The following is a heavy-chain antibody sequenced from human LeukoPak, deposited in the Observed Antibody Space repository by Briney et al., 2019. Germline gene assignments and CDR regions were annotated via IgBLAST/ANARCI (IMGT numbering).Heavy chain of an antibody. CDR1: GFTVSSNY. Sequence: GGSLRLSCAASGFTVSSNYMSWVRQAPGKGLEWVSVIYSGGSTYYADSVKGRFTISRDNSKNTLYLQMNSLRAEDTAVYYCARGDYYGSGSYYNGPLDAFDIWGQGTMVTVSS. V-gene: IGHV3-53*01. CDR3: ARGDYYGSGSYYNGPLDAFDI. D-gene: IGHD3-10*01. J-gene: IGHJ3*02. CDR2: IYSGGST.